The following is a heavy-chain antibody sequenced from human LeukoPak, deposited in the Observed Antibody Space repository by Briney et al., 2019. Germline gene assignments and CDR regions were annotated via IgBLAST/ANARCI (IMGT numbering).Heavy chain of an antibody. Sequence: GASVKVSCXASGYIFTDYFIHWVRQAPGQGPEWMVRVNPKNGDTYYAQTFQGRVTVTGATSISTAYMDLTTLRSDDTAIYYCSRDLSSTAYWELDYWGQGTLVTVSS. CDR2: VNPKNGDT. CDR1: GYIFTDYF. J-gene: IGHJ4*02. V-gene: IGHV1-2*06. CDR3: SRDLSSTAYWELDY. D-gene: IGHD3-10*01.